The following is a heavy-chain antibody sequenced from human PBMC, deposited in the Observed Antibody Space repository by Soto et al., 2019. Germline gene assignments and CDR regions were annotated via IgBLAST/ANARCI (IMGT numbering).Heavy chain of an antibody. J-gene: IGHJ6*02. D-gene: IGHD6-19*01. CDR2: IKQDGGEK. V-gene: IGHV3-7*01. Sequence: GGSLILSCSASGFTFSIYWMSWVRQAPGKGLEWVANIKQDGGEKYYVDSVKGRFTISRDNAKNSLYLQMNSLRAEDTAVYYCAKYRGYSSGWYPYGMDVWGQGNTVTVSS. CDR3: AKYRGYSSGWYPYGMDV. CDR1: GFTFSIYW.